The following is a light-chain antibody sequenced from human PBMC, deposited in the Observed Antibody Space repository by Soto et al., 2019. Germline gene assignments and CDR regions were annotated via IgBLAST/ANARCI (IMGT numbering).Light chain of an antibody. V-gene: IGKV3-20*01. CDR1: QSVSSSY. CDR3: QHYGSSSYT. Sequence: EIVLTQSPGTLSLSPGERATLSCRASQSVSSSYLAWYHQKPSQAPRLLIYGASSIATGIPDRFIGSGSGSDFTLTISRLEPEDFAVYYYQHYGSSSYTFGEGTKLQIK. CDR2: GAS. J-gene: IGKJ2*01.